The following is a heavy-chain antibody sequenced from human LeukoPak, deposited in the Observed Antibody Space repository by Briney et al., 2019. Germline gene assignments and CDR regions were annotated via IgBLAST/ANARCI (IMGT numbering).Heavy chain of an antibody. CDR3: ARDRKRYSYGSPALD. V-gene: IGHV3-23*01. D-gene: IGHD5-18*01. J-gene: IGHJ4*02. Sequence: PGGSLRLSCAASGFTFSSYAMRWVRQAPGKGLEWVSAISGSGGSTYYADSVKGRFTISRDNSKNTLYLQMNSLRAEDTAVYYCARDRKRYSYGSPALDWGQGTLVTVSS. CDR1: GFTFSSYA. CDR2: ISGSGGST.